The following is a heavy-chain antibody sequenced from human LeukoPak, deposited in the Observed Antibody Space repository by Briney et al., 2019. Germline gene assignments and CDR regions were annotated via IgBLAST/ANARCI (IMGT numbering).Heavy chain of an antibody. CDR3: ARDIVVVIAKGYYMDV. Sequence: ASVKVSCKASGYTFTSYGISWVRQAPGQGREWRGWISAYNGNTNYAQKLQGRVTMTTDTSTSTAYMELRSLRSDDTAVYYCARDIVVVIAKGYYMDVWGKGTTVTVSS. CDR1: GYTFTSYG. D-gene: IGHD2-21*01. J-gene: IGHJ6*03. CDR2: ISAYNGNT. V-gene: IGHV1-18*01.